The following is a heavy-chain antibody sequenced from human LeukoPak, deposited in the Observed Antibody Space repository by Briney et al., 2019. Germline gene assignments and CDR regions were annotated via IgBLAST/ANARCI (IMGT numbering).Heavy chain of an antibody. CDR1: GFTFSSYA. Sequence: PGGSLRLSCAASGFTFSSYAMSWVRQAPGKGLEWVSAISGSGGSTYYADSVKGRFTISRDNSKNTLYLQMNSLRAEDTAVYYCAKEADYNWNYEYYFDYRGQGTLVTVS. J-gene: IGHJ4*02. D-gene: IGHD1-7*01. CDR2: ISGSGGST. V-gene: IGHV3-23*01. CDR3: AKEADYNWNYEYYFDY.